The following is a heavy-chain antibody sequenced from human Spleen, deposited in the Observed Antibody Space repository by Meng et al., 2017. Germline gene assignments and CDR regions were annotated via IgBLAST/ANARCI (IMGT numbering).Heavy chain of an antibody. V-gene: IGHV1-46*01. CDR2: INPSGDIT. J-gene: IGHJ4*02. CDR3: ARQTGATALDLRMDS. CDR1: GYTVISNY. D-gene: IGHD5-18*01. Sequence: ASVKVSCKASGYTVISNYMHWVRQAPGQGPEWMGIINPSGDITTYAQKFQGRVTMTRDTSTSTVYMELSSLRSEDTAIYYCARQTGATALDLRMDSWGQGTLVTVSS.